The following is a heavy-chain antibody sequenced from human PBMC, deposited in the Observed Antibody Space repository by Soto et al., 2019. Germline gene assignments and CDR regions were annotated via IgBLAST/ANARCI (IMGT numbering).Heavy chain of an antibody. CDR2: INPNSGGT. D-gene: IGHD6-19*01. V-gene: IGHV1-2*02. CDR1: GYTFTGYY. CDR3: ASGSMSVAVAGTGPDYGMDV. J-gene: IGHJ6*02. Sequence: QVQLVQSGAEVKKPGASVKVSCKASGYTFTGYYMHWVRQAPGQGLEWMGWINPNSGGTNYAQKFKGRVTMTRDTSISTAYMELSRLISDDTAVYYCASGSMSVAVAGTGPDYGMDVWGQGTTVTVSS.